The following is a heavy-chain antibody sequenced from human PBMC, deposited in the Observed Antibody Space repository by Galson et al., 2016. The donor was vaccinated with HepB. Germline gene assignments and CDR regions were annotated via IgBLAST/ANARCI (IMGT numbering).Heavy chain of an antibody. V-gene: IGHV6-1*01. CDR1: GDSVSSNSAT. CDR2: TYYRSKWYN. CDR3: ARAQWLPGGYFAMDV. J-gene: IGHJ6*02. D-gene: IGHD6-19*01. Sequence: CAISGDSVSSNSATWNWIRQSPSRGLEWLGRTYYRSKWYNEYALSMKSRIIINEDTSQKQFSLQLNSVTPEDTAMYYCARAQWLPGGYFAMDVWGQGTPVTVSS.